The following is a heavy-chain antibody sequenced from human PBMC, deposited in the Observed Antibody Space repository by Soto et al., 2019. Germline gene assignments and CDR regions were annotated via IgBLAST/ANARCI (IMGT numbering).Heavy chain of an antibody. Sequence: GGSPRLSCAAFGFTFSSYAMSWVRQAPGKGLEWVSAISGSGGSTYYADSVKGRFTISRDNSKNTLYLQMNSLRAEDTAVYYCAKDTERVYYYDSSGYYEYWGQGTLVTVSS. J-gene: IGHJ4*02. D-gene: IGHD3-22*01. CDR1: GFTFSSYA. CDR3: AKDTERVYYYDSSGYYEY. CDR2: ISGSGGST. V-gene: IGHV3-23*01.